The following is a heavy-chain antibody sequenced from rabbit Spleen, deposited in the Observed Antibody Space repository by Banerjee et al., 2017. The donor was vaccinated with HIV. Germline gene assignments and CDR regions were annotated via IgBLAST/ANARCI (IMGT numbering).Heavy chain of an antibody. CDR2: IAGGGRGSV. CDR3: ARDTGSSFSSYGMDL. Sequence: QSLEESGGDLVKPGASLTLTCTASGVSFSGYYYMCWVRQAPGKGLEWIGCIAGGGRGSVYYASWAKGRFTCSKTSSTTVTLQMTSLTVADTATYFCARDTGSSFSSYGMDLWGPGTLVTVS. CDR1: GVSFSGYYY. D-gene: IGHD8-1*01. J-gene: IGHJ6*01. V-gene: IGHV1S40*01.